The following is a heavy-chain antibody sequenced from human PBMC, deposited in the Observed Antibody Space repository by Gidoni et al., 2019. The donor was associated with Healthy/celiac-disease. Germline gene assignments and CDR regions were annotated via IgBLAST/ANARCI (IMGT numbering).Heavy chain of an antibody. J-gene: IGHJ4*02. Sequence: QVQLVESGGGVVQPGRSLRLSCAASGFTFSSYGMHWVRQAPGKGLEWVAVISYDGSNKYYADSVKGRFTISRDNSKNTLYLQMNSLRAEDTAVYYCAKEKLWQIGGGFDYWGQGTLVTVSS. CDR3: AKEKLWQIGGGFDY. CDR1: GFTFSSYG. CDR2: ISYDGSNK. D-gene: IGHD5-18*01. V-gene: IGHV3-30*18.